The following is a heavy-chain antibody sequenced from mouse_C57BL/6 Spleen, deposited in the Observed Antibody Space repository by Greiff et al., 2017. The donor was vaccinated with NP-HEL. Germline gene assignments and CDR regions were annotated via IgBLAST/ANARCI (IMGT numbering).Heavy chain of an antibody. D-gene: IGHD2-4*01. CDR3: TAYDYGGGLAY. Sequence: VQLQQSGAELVRPGASVKLSCTASGFNIKDDYMHWVKQRPEQGLEWIGWIDPENGDTEYASKFQGKATITADTSSNTAYLQLSSLTSEDTAVYYCTAYDYGGGLAYWGQGTLVTVSA. CDR1: GFNIKDDY. J-gene: IGHJ3*01. CDR2: IDPENGDT. V-gene: IGHV14-4*01.